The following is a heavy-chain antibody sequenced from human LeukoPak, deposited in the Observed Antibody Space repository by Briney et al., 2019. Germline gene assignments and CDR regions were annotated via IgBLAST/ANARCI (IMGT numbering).Heavy chain of an antibody. D-gene: IGHD5-12*01. Sequence: SETLSLTCTVSGGSISSYYWSWIRQPPGKGLEWIGYIYYSGSTSYKPSLKSRVTISVDTSKNQFSLKLSSVTAADTAMYYCARVSGYDWESFYDYWGQGSLVTVSS. CDR2: IYYSGST. CDR3: ARVSGYDWESFYDY. CDR1: GGSISSYY. V-gene: IGHV4-59*01. J-gene: IGHJ4*02.